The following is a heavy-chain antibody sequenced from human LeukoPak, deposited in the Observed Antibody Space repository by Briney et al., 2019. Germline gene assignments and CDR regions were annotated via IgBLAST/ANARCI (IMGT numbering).Heavy chain of an antibody. Sequence: GSVKVSCKASGCTFTSYYMHWVRQTPGQGLEWMGIINPSGGSTSYAQKFQGRVTMTRDTSTSTVYMELSSLRSEVTAVYYCARGKTAMVMVYWGQGTLVTVSS. CDR2: INPSGGST. V-gene: IGHV1-46*01. CDR1: GCTFTSYY. D-gene: IGHD5-18*01. J-gene: IGHJ4*02. CDR3: ARGKTAMVMVY.